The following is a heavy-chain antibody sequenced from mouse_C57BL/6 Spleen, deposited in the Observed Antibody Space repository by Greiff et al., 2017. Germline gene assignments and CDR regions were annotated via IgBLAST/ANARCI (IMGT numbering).Heavy chain of an antibody. CDR2: IYPRSGNT. CDR3: ARGDYDYDVWYFDV. V-gene: IGHV1-81*01. D-gene: IGHD2-4*01. CDR1: GYTFTSYG. J-gene: IGHJ1*03. Sequence: QVQLQQSGAELARPGASVKLSCKASGYTFTSYGISWVKQRPGKGLEWIGEIYPRSGNTYYNEKFKGKATLTADKSSSTAYMELRSLTSEDSAVYFCARGDYDYDVWYFDVWGTGTTVTVSS.